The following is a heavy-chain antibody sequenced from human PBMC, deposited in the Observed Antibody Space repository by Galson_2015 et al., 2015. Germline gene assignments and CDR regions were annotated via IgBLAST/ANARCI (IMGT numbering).Heavy chain of an antibody. CDR1: GGSISSSSYY. J-gene: IGHJ4*02. Sequence: ETLSLTCTVSGGSISSSSYYWGWIRQPPGKGLEWIGSIYYSGSTYYNPSLKSRVTISVDTSKNQFSLKLSSVTAADTAVYYCATYVTFGGVIVPSDYWGQGTLVTVSS. D-gene: IGHD3-16*02. CDR2: IYYSGST. CDR3: ATYVTFGGVIVPSDY. V-gene: IGHV4-39*01.